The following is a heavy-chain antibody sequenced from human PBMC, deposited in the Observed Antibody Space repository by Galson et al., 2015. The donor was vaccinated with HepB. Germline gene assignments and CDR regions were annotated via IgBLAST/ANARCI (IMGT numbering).Heavy chain of an antibody. D-gene: IGHD2-15*01. CDR1: GYTFTNYY. CDR2: INPSGGST. Sequence: SVKVSCKASGYTFTNYYMHWVRQAPGQGLEWMGIINPSGGSTTYAQKFQGRVTMTRDTSTSTVYMYLSSLRSEDTAVYYCARDLIGYIDFWGQGTPVTVSS. J-gene: IGHJ4*02. V-gene: IGHV1-46*01. CDR3: ARDLIGYIDF.